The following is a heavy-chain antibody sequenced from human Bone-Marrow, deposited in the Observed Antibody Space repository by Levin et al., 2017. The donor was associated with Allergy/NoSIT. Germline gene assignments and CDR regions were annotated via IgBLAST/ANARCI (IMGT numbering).Heavy chain of an antibody. CDR2: ISYSGHA. Sequence: SETLSLTCTVSGASITRGDNYWSWIRQYPGKGLEWIGFISYSGHAHYNPSLKSRLSMSLDTSKNQFSLSLTSVTVADTAVYYCARDECAWFGECYGMDDWGQGTTVIVSS. J-gene: IGHJ6*02. CDR1: GASITRGDNY. CDR3: ARDECAWFGECYGMDD. D-gene: IGHD3-10*01. V-gene: IGHV4-31*03.